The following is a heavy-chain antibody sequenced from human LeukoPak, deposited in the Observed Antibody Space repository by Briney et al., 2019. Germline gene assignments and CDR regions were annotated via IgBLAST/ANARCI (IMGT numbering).Heavy chain of an antibody. CDR1: GGSISSYY. J-gene: IGHJ3*02. D-gene: IGHD3-22*01. Sequence: ETLSLTCTVSGGSISSYYWSWIRQPAGKGLEWIGRIYTSGSTNYNPSLKSRVTMSVDTSKNQFSLKLSSVTAADTAVYYCARESHYDSSGYSLAFDIWGQGTMATVSS. CDR2: IYTSGST. V-gene: IGHV4-4*07. CDR3: ARESHYDSSGYSLAFDI.